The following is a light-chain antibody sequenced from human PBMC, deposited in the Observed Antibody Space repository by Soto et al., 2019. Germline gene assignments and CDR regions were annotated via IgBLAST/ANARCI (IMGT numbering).Light chain of an antibody. Sequence: QSALAQPASVSGSPGQSITISCTGASSDVGSFNLVSWYQHHPGKAPKLMIYEATKRPSGVADRFSGSKSGNTASLTISGLQAEAEADYYCCSYAGYSTNVFGTGTKVTVL. CDR2: EAT. J-gene: IGLJ1*01. V-gene: IGLV2-23*01. CDR1: SSDVGSFNL. CDR3: CSYAGYSTNV.